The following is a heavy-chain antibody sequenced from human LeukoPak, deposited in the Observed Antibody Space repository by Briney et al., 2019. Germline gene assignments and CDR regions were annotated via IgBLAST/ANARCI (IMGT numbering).Heavy chain of an antibody. J-gene: IGHJ4*02. CDR3: AKAAGKENGYDFYFEH. D-gene: IGHD3-3*01. V-gene: IGHV3-30*18. CDR2: ISYDGKKY. Sequence: PGGSLRLSCAASGFTFSSYGMHWVRQAPGKGLEWVAVISYDGKKYYYADSVKGRFTISRDNSKSALYLQMNSLRPEDMAVYYCAKAAGKENGYDFYFEHWGQGTLVTVSS. CDR1: GFTFSSYG.